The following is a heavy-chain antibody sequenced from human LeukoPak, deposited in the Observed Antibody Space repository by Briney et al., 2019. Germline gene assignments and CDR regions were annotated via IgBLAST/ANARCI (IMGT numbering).Heavy chain of an antibody. Sequence: SETLSLTCTVSGYPISSGYFWGWMRQPPGKGLEWIGSIYHSVTTHYNPSLKSRVTISLDTSKNQFSLKLNSVTAADTAVYYCAKSNGYGLIDIWGQGTMVTVSS. CDR2: IYHSVTT. J-gene: IGHJ3*02. V-gene: IGHV4-38-2*02. CDR3: AKSNGYGLIDI. D-gene: IGHD3-10*01. CDR1: GYPISSGYF.